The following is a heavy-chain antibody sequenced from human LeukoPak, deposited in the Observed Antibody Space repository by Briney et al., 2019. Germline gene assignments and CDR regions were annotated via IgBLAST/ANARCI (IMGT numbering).Heavy chain of an antibody. CDR1: GFTFSSYA. V-gene: IGHV3-30-3*01. D-gene: IGHD4-23*01. CDR2: ISYDGSNK. CDR3: ARDRRGYGGNSLGSHDIDY. J-gene: IGHJ4*02. Sequence: GRSLRLSCAASGFTFSSYAMHWVRQAPGKGLEWVAVISYDGSNKYYADSVKGRFTISRDNSKNTLYLQMNSLRAEDTAVYYCARDRRGYGGNSLGSHDIDYWGQGTLVTVSS.